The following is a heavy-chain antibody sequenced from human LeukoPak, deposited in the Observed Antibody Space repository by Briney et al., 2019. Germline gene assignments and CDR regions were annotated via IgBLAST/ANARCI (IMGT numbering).Heavy chain of an antibody. Sequence: PGGSLRLSCAASGFTFSDYYMSWIRQAPGKGLEWVSYISSSSSYTNYADSVKGRFTISRDNAKNSLYLQMNSLRAEDTAVYYRARDGYGNSATMGYWGQGTLVTVSS. D-gene: IGHD5-12*01. J-gene: IGHJ4*02. CDR3: ARDGYGNSATMGY. V-gene: IGHV3-11*06. CDR1: GFTFSDYY. CDR2: ISSSSSYT.